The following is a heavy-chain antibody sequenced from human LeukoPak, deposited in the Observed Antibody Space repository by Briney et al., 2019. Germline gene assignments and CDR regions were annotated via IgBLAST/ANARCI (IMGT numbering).Heavy chain of an antibody. J-gene: IGHJ4*02. V-gene: IGHV3-23*01. Sequence: PGGSLRLSCAASGFTFSSYAMGWVRLAPGKGLEWVSLISGSGDNSYYADSVKGRFTISRDNSKNTLYLQMCSLRAEDTALYYCAKCLGDGTNYYFAHWGQGTLVTVSS. D-gene: IGHD4/OR15-4a*01. CDR3: AKCLGDGTNYYFAH. CDR1: GFTFSSYA. CDR2: ISGSGDNS.